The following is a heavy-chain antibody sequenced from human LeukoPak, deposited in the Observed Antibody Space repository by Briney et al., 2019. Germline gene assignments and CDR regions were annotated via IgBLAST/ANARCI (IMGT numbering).Heavy chain of an antibody. CDR3: ARGDSTGGRKPFDI. CDR2: ISYDAKNN. V-gene: IGHV3-30*04. Sequence: GRSLRLSCAASGFTFSDYAMHWVRQAPGKGLEWVTVISYDAKNNYYADSVKGRFTISRDNSKNTLYLQMNSLRGEDTAVYYCARGDSTGGRKPFDIWGQGTMVTVSS. D-gene: IGHD2-15*01. CDR1: GFTFSDYA. J-gene: IGHJ3*02.